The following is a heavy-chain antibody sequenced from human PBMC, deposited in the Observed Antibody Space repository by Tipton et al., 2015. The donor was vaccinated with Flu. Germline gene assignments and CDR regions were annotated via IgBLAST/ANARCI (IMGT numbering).Heavy chain of an antibody. V-gene: IGHV4-61*02. Sequence: LRLSCTVSGGSISSGSYYWSWIRQPAGKRLEWIGRVYTSGSTNYNPSLKSRVTMSVDTSKNQFSLKLSSVTAADTAVYYCARHTGDSVRGVIDYWGQGTLVTVSS. J-gene: IGHJ4*02. CDR1: GGSISSGSYY. D-gene: IGHD3-10*02. CDR3: ARHTGDSVRGVIDY. CDR2: VYTSGST.